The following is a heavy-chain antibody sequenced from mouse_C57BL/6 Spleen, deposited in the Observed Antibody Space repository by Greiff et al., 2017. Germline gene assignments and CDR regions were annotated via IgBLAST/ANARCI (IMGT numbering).Heavy chain of an antibody. J-gene: IGHJ4*01. Sequence: EVKLVESGEGLVKPGASLKLSCAASGFTFSSYAMSWVRQTPEKRLEWVAYISSGGDYIYYADTVKGRFTISRDNARNTPYLQMSSLKAEDTAVYYCRGIATVIDYYAMDYWGQGTSVTVSS. CDR1: GFTFSSYA. CDR2: ISSGGDYI. CDR3: RGIATVIDYYAMDY. D-gene: IGHD1-1*01. V-gene: IGHV5-9-1*02.